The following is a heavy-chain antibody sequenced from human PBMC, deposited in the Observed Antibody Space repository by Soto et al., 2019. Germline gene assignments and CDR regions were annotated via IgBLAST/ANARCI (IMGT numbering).Heavy chain of an antibody. CDR3: STSMVRDVISSIDY. J-gene: IGHJ4*02. CDR1: GYTFTGNH. D-gene: IGHD3-10*01. Sequence: ASVNVSCKPSGYTFTGNHMHWVRQAPGQGLEWMGWTNPNSGGTNHAQTFQGRVTMTRDTSITTAYMELSRLRSDETAVYYCSTSMVRDVISSIDYWGQGTLVTVSS. V-gene: IGHV1-2*02. CDR2: TNPNSGGT.